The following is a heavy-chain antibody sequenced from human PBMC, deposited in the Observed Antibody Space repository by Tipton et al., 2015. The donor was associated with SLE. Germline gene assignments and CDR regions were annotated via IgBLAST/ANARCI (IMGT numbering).Heavy chain of an antibody. J-gene: IGHJ4*02. Sequence: SLRLSCAGSGLSVSSDYMTWVRQTPGKGLEWVSLTYSGGTTYYAGPVKGRFTISRDNSKNTLYLQMNSLRAEDTAVYYCARMGSGWTFFDYWGQGTLVTVSS. V-gene: IGHV3-53*01. CDR1: GLSVSSDY. CDR3: ARMGSGWTFFDY. CDR2: TYSGGTT. D-gene: IGHD6-19*01.